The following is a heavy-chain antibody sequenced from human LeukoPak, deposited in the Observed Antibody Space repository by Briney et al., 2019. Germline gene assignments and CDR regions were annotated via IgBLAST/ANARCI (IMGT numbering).Heavy chain of an antibody. J-gene: IGHJ4*02. Sequence: GRSLRLSCATSGFTFSDHYMDWVRQAPGKGLEWVGRTRNKANSYTTEYAASVKGRFTISRDDSKNSLYLQMNSLKTEDTAVYYCARVTRVTNLDYWGQGTLVTVSS. CDR1: GFTFSDHY. D-gene: IGHD4-17*01. CDR3: ARVTRVTNLDY. V-gene: IGHV3-72*01. CDR2: TRNKANSYTT.